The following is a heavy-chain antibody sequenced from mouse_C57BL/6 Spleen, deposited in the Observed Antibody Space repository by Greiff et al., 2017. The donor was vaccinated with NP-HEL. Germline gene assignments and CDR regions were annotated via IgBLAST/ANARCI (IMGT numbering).Heavy chain of an antibody. CDR3: ARDTTVVAPGYFDY. J-gene: IGHJ2*01. V-gene: IGHV1-61*01. CDR2: IYPSDSET. Sequence: QVQLQQPGAELVRPGSSVKLSCKASGYTFTSYWMDWVKQRPGQGLEWIGNIYPSDSETHYNQKFKDKATLTVDKSSSTAYMQLSSLTSEDAAVYYCARDTTVVAPGYFDYWGQGTTLTVSS. D-gene: IGHD1-1*01. CDR1: GYTFTSYW.